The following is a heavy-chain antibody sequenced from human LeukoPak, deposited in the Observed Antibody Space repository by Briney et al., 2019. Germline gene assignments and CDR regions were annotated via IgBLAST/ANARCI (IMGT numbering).Heavy chain of an antibody. Sequence: GGSLRLSCAASGFTFSTYWMHWVRQAPGKGLEWVAVISYDGSNKYYADSVKGRFTISRDNSKNTLYLQMNSLRAEDTAVYYCAKDSSSWCFDYWGQGTLVTVSS. V-gene: IGHV3-30*18. CDR3: AKDSSSWCFDY. CDR1: GFTFSTYW. D-gene: IGHD6-13*01. CDR2: ISYDGSNK. J-gene: IGHJ4*02.